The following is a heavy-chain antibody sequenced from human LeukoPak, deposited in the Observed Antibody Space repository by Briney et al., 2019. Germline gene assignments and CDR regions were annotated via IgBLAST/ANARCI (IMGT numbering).Heavy chain of an antibody. D-gene: IGHD1-26*01. CDR3: ARAGIVGASTFDS. J-gene: IGHJ4*02. Sequence: GASVKVSCKASGYTFIGFYIHWVRQAPGQGLEWMGWINPNSGVTNYAQKFQGRVTMIRDTSTSTAYMELSSLRSDDTAVYYCARAGIVGASTFDSWGQGTLVTVSS. V-gene: IGHV1-2*02. CDR2: INPNSGVT. CDR1: GYTFIGFY.